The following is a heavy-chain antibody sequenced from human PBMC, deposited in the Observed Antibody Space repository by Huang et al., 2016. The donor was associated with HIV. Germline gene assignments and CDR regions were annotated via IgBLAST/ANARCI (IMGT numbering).Heavy chain of an antibody. CDR1: GYTFTNYW. CDR3: ARGVETLDY. D-gene: IGHD3-3*01. Sequence: EVQLVQSGGGVKKPGESLKISCKVSGYTFTNYWIAWVRQMPGKGLELMGVIYPDDSYTRYSPSFQGQVTFSADKSIDTAYLQWSRLTASDTAMYYCARGVETLDYWGQGTLVSVSS. CDR2: IYPDDSYT. V-gene: IGHV5-51*03. J-gene: IGHJ4*02.